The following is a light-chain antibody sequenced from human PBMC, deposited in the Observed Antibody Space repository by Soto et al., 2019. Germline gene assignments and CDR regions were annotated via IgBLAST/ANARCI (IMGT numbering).Light chain of an antibody. J-gene: IGKJ2*01. CDR3: LQYDSYPLT. CDR1: QSISSW. CDR2: KAS. Sequence: DIQMTQSLSTLSASVGDRVTITCRASQSISSWLAWYQQKPGKAPKLLIYKASSLESGVPSRFSGSGSGTDFVLTISWLQPVVFGACLCLQYDSYPLTFGQGTKLEIK. V-gene: IGKV1-5*03.